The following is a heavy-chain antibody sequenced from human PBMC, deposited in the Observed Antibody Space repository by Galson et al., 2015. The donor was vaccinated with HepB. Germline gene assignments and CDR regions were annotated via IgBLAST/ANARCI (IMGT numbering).Heavy chain of an antibody. V-gene: IGHV3-23*01. CDR1: GFTFSSYG. Sequence: SLRLSCAASGFTFSSYGMTWVRQALGKGLEWASAISGSGGSTYYADSVKGRFTISRDNSKNTLHLQMNSLRAEDTAVYYCAKGGVEYYYYMDVWGKGTTVTVSS. J-gene: IGHJ6*03. CDR2: ISGSGGST. D-gene: IGHD2-15*01. CDR3: AKGGVEYYYYMDV.